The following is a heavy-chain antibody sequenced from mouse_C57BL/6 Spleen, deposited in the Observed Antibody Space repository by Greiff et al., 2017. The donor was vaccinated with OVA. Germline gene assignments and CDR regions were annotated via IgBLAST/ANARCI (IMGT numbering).Heavy chain of an antibody. CDR1: GFTFSSYG. CDR2: ISSGGSYT. Sequence: EVKVVESGGDLVKPGGSLKLSCAASGFTFSSYGMSWVRQTPDKRLEWVATISSGGSYTYYPDSVKGRFTISRDNAKNTLYLQMSSLKSEDTAVYYCARPRDGNEAWFAYWGQGTLVTVSA. CDR3: ARPRDGNEAWFAY. V-gene: IGHV5-6*01. D-gene: IGHD2-1*01. J-gene: IGHJ3*01.